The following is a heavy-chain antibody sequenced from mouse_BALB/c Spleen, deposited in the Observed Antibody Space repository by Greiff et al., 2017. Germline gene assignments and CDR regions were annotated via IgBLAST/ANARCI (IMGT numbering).Heavy chain of an antibody. CDR3: TDWDLDY. J-gene: IGHJ2*01. D-gene: IGHD4-1*01. V-gene: IGHV6-6*02. CDR1: GFTFSNYW. Sequence: EVKLMESGGGLVQPGGSMKPSCVASGFTFSNYWMNWVRQSPEKGLEWVAEIRLKSNNYATHYAESVKGRFTISRDDSKSSVYLQMNNLRAEDTGIYYCTDWDLDYWGQGTTLTVSS. CDR2: IRLKSNNYAT.